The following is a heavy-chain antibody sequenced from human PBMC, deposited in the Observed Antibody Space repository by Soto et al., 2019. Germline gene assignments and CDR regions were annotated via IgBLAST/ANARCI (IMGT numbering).Heavy chain of an antibody. CDR2: ISYDGSNK. D-gene: IGHD6-13*01. Sequence: PGGSLRLSCAASGFTFSSYAMHWVRQAPGKGLEWVAVISYDGSNKYYADSVKGRFTISRDNSKNTLYLQMNSLRAEDTAVYYCAREGQQLVRPYNWFDPWGQGTLVPVSS. CDR1: GFTFSSYA. J-gene: IGHJ5*02. CDR3: AREGQQLVRPYNWFDP. V-gene: IGHV3-30-3*01.